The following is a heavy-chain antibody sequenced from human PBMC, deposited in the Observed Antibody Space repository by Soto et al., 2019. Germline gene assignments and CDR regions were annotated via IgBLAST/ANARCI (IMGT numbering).Heavy chain of an antibody. CDR2: IKSKTDGGTA. Sequence: PGGSLRLSCAASGFSFSNAWMTWVRQLPGKGLEWVGHIKSKTDGGTADYAAPVKGRFTISRDDSKNTLYLQRNSLKTEDTAMFYCTTLNYGVDVWGQGTRVTVSS. CDR1: GFSFSNAW. V-gene: IGHV3-15*01. J-gene: IGHJ6*02. CDR3: TTLNYGVDV.